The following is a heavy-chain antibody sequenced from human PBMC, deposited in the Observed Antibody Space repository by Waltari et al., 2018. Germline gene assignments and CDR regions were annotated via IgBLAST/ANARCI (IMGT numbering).Heavy chain of an antibody. CDR2: IYSGGST. Sequence: EVQLVETGGGLIQPGGSVRLSCVASGFNVSHNYRSWFRQAPGKGLEWVSIIYSGGSTFYAESVKGRFTISRDNSKNTLDLQMSSLRVEDTAMYYCARGSMIVGVLVPFDSWGQGTLVTVSS. CDR1: GFNVSHNY. J-gene: IGHJ4*02. D-gene: IGHD3-3*01. V-gene: IGHV3-53*02. CDR3: ARGSMIVGVLVPFDS.